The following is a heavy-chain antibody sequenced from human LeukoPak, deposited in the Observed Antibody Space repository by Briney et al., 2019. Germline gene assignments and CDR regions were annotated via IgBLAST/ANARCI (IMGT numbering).Heavy chain of an antibody. D-gene: IGHD5-24*01. CDR2: ISAYNGNT. CDR1: GYTFTGYY. Sequence: ASVKVSCKASGYTFTGYYMHWVRQAPGQGLEWMGWISAYNGNTNYAQKLQGRVTITADESTSTAYMELSSLRSEDTAVYYCARAGRRDGYPFDYWGQGTLVTVSS. V-gene: IGHV1-18*04. J-gene: IGHJ4*02. CDR3: ARAGRRDGYPFDY.